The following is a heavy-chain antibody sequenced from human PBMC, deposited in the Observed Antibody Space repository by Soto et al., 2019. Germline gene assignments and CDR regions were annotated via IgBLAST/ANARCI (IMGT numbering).Heavy chain of an antibody. J-gene: IGHJ4*02. V-gene: IGHV3-23*01. CDR2: ISGSGGST. CDR1: GFIFNDYA. Sequence: PGGSLRLSCAASGFIFNDYAMHWVRQAPGKGLEWVSAISGSGGSTYYADSVKGRFTISRDNSKNTLYLQMNSLRAEDTAVYYCAKVKGTLIVLMVYAMHGPFDYWGQGTLVTVSS. D-gene: IGHD2-8*01. CDR3: AKVKGTLIVLMVYAMHGPFDY.